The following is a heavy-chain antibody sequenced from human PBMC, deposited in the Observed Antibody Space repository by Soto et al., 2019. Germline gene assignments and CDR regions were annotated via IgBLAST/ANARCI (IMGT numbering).Heavy chain of an antibody. CDR3: AYTVYNTYHYQNGVDV. CDR1: GFSLSTSGVA. Sequence: QITLKESGPTLAKPTQPLTLTCTFSGFSLSTSGVAVGWIRQPPGKALEWLALIYWDDDKRYTPSLRSRLTITKDTAKDQVVLTMTKMEPVDTATYFCAYTVYNTYHYQNGVDVWGQGTTVTVSS. D-gene: IGHD1-1*01. CDR2: IYWDDDK. V-gene: IGHV2-5*02. J-gene: IGHJ6*02.